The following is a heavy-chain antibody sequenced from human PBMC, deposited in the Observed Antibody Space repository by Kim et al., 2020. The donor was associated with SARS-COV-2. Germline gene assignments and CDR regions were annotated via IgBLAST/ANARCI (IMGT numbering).Heavy chain of an antibody. CDR1: GYTFTSYA. V-gene: IGHV7-4-1*02. D-gene: IGHD3-16*01. CDR2: INTNTGDP. Sequence: ASVTVSCKASGYTFTSYAVQWVRQAPGQGLEWMGWINTNTGDPTYAQDFTGRFVFSLDTSVSTAYLQITSLKADDTAVYYCARDSGADVFQGFEYWGQRT. CDR3: ARDSGADVFQGFEY. J-gene: IGHJ4*02.